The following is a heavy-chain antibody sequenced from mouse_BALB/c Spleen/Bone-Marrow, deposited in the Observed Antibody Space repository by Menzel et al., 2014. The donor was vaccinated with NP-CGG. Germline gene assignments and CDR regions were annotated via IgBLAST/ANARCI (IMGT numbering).Heavy chain of an antibody. CDR2: ISPSNGST. CDR1: GYTFTGYW. D-gene: IGHD1-1*01. Sequence: QVQLQQSGAELVKPGASVKPSCKASGYTFTGYWMHWVKQRPGQGLEWIGEISPSNGSTNYNEKFKIMATLTVDKSSSTAYMQLSSLTSEHSAVFYCARLIFCSSYIVDFWGQGTSVTVSS. V-gene: IGHV1S81*02. CDR3: ARLIFCSSYIVDF. J-gene: IGHJ4*01.